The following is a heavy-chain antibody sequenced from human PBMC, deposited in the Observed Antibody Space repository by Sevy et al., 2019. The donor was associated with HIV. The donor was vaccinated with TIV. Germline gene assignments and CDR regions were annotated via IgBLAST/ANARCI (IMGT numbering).Heavy chain of an antibody. V-gene: IGHV4-59*01. J-gene: IGHJ5*02. CDR3: TRAPPVRSGDDSLNWLDP. CDR1: GGSISAYY. D-gene: IGHD5-12*01. Sequence: SETLSLTCTVSGGSISAYYWSWIRQPPGKALEYIGYIYYTGSTNYNPSLENRVTMSVDTSKNQFSLKLNSVTAADTAVYYCTRAPPVRSGDDSLNWLDPWGQGTLVTVSS. CDR2: IYYTGST.